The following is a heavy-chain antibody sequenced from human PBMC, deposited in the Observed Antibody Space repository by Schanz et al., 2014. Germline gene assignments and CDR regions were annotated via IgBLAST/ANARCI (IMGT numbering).Heavy chain of an antibody. J-gene: IGHJ1*01. V-gene: IGHV4-34*01. CDR3: AIPRGSYAPNWSEARYFQH. CDR1: GGSFIGYD. D-gene: IGHD1-1*01. Sequence: QVRLQQWGAGLLKPSGTLSLTCAVYGGSFIGYDWRWIRQFPGQDLEWIGDINHYGRTNYNPSLMGRVSISIDASQNQFSLKMTSVTAADTAIYYCAIPRGSYAPNWSEARYFQHWGQGSLVTVSS. CDR2: INHYGRT.